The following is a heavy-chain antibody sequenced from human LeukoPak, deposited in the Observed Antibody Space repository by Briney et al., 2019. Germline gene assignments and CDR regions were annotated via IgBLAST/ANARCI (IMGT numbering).Heavy chain of an antibody. J-gene: IGHJ4*02. CDR2: INPNSGGT. D-gene: IGHD5-24*01. Sequence: APVKVSCKASGYTFTGYYMHWVRQAPGQGLEWMGWINPNSGGTNYAQKFQGRVTMTRDTSISTAYMELSRLRSDDTAVYYCARGILGEMATIFGYWGQGTLVTVSS. CDR1: GYTFTGYY. V-gene: IGHV1-2*02. CDR3: ARGILGEMATIFGY.